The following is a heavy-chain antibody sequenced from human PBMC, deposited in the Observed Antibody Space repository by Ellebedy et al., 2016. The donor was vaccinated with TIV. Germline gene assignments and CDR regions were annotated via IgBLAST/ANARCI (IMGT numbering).Heavy chain of an antibody. CDR3: ARGDYDFWSGYHWYFDL. J-gene: IGHJ2*01. Sequence: GGSLRLSXAASGFTFSSYWMHWVRQAPGKGLVWVSRINSDGSSTSYADSVKGRFTISRDNAKNTLYLQMNSLRAEDTAVYYCARGDYDFWSGYHWYFDLWGRGTLVTVSS. CDR1: GFTFSSYW. D-gene: IGHD3-3*01. V-gene: IGHV3-74*01. CDR2: INSDGSST.